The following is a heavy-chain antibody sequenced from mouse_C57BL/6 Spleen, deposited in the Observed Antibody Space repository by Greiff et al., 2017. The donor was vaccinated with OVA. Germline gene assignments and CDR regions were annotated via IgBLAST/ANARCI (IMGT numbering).Heavy chain of an antibody. CDR3: ARMGDSSGYQYYFDY. J-gene: IGHJ2*01. CDR1: GFSLTSYG. CDR2: LWSGGST. V-gene: IGHV2-2*01. D-gene: IGHD3-2*02. Sequence: VMLVESGPGLVQPSQSLSITCPVSGFSLTSYGVHWVRQSPGKGLEWLGVLWSGGSTDYNAAFISRLSISKDNSKSQVFFKMNSLQADDTAIYYCARMGDSSGYQYYFDYWGQGTTLTVSS.